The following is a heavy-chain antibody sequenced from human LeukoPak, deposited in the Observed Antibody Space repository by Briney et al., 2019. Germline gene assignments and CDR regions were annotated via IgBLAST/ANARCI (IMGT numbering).Heavy chain of an antibody. CDR3: ARGDYYDSSGPFDY. CDR1: GFTFSSYA. Sequence: GRSLRLSCAASGFTFSSYAMHWVRQAPGKGLEWVAVISYDGSNKYYADSVEGRFTISRDNSKNTLYLQMNSLRAEDTAVYYCARGDYYDSSGPFDYWGQGTLVTVSS. J-gene: IGHJ4*02. D-gene: IGHD3-22*01. V-gene: IGHV3-30-3*01. CDR2: ISYDGSNK.